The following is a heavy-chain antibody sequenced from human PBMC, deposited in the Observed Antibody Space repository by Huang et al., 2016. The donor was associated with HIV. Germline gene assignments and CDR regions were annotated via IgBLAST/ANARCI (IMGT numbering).Heavy chain of an antibody. Sequence: QVQLQESGPGPVKPSQTLSLTCTVSGDSISRGGYLWSWIRQSPGKGLEWIGSISYTGPTSYNPSLRSRVTMSVDTSKNQFSLRLTSVTAEDTAVYYCARDRITQCNGGRCYSDWSDPWGQGTLVIVSS. CDR2: ISYTGPT. CDR3: ARDRITQCNGGRCYSDWSDP. CDR1: GDSISRGGYL. D-gene: IGHD2-15*01. V-gene: IGHV4-30-4*08. J-gene: IGHJ5*02.